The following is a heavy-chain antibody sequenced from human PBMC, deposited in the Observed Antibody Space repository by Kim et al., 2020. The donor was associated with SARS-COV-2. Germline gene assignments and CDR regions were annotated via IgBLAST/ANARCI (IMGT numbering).Heavy chain of an antibody. J-gene: IGHJ6*02. D-gene: IGHD2-21*02. CDR3: AKEGCGGDCYHYYGMDV. Sequence: GGSLRLSCAASGFTFSSYGMHWVRQAPGKGLEWVAVISYDGSNKYYADSVKGRFTISRDNSKNTLYLQMNSLRAEDTAVYYCAKEGCGGDCYHYYGMDVWGQGTTVTVSS. CDR2: ISYDGSNK. V-gene: IGHV3-30*18. CDR1: GFTFSSYG.